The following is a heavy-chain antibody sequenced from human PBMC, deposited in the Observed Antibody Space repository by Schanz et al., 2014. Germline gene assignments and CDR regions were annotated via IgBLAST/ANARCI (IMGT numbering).Heavy chain of an antibody. CDR1: GFTFATYA. CDR2: ISDSGDST. J-gene: IGHJ4*02. V-gene: IGHV3-23*01. Sequence: EVKLLESGGGLVQPGGSLRLSCAASGFTFATYAMSWVRQAPGKGLEWVSDISDSGDSTHYADSVKGRFTISRDNAKNSLFLQMNSLSAEDTAVYYCARDAVTSVLTPGFYYWGQGTLVTVSS. CDR3: ARDAVTSVLTPGFYY. D-gene: IGHD4-17*01.